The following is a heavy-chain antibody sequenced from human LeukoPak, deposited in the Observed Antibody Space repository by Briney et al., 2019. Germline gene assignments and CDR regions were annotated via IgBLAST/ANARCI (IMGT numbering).Heavy chain of an antibody. J-gene: IGHJ4*02. CDR3: SRENGAFSPFGY. CDR2: ISLTGLT. CDR1: GGFISNTNW. D-gene: IGHD2-8*01. V-gene: IGHV4-4*02. Sequence: SETLSLTCGVSGGFISNTNWWRWVRQPPGQGLEWIGEISLTGLTHYNPSLESRVTVSLDKSKNQLSLNLTSVTAADTAVYYCSRENGAFSPFGYWGQGTLVTVLS.